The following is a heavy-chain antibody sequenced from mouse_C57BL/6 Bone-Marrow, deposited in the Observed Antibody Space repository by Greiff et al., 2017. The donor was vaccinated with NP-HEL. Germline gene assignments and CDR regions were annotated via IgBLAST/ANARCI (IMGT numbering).Heavy chain of an antibody. D-gene: IGHD1-1*01. J-gene: IGHJ1*03. CDR2: IDPETGGT. V-gene: IGHV1-15*01. Sequence: VKLQESGAELVRPGASVTLSCKASGYTFTDYEMHWVKQTPVHGLEWIGAIDPETGGTAYNQKFKGKAILTADQASSTAYMELRSLTSEDSAVYYCTRRTITTVVAKGYFDVWGTGTTVTVSS. CDR3: TRRTITTVVAKGYFDV. CDR1: GYTFTDYE.